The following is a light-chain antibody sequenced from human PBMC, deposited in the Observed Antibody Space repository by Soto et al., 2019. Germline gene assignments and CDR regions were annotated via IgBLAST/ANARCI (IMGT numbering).Light chain of an antibody. J-gene: IGKJ1*01. V-gene: IGKV1-5*03. CDR2: RAS. CDR1: QNIRNR. Sequence: DIQMTQSPSTLSASVGDRVAITCRASQNIRNRLAWYQQKPGKAPKLLIQRASSLESGVPSRFSGSGSGTQFTLTISSLQPDDFATYYCQQYNSYSTFGQGTKVEMK. CDR3: QQYNSYST.